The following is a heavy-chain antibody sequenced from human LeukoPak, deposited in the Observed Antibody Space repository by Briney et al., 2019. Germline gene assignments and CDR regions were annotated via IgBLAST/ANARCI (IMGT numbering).Heavy chain of an antibody. V-gene: IGHV3-11*04. D-gene: IGHD4-17*01. CDR1: GFTFSDYY. Sequence: GGSLRLSCAASGFTFSDYYMSWIRQAPGKGLEWVSYISSSGSTIYYADSVKGRFTISRDNAKNSLYLQMNSLRAEDTAVYYCARDISSYGDSSLYDYWGQGTLVTVSS. CDR2: ISSSGSTI. J-gene: IGHJ4*02. CDR3: ARDISSYGDSSLYDY.